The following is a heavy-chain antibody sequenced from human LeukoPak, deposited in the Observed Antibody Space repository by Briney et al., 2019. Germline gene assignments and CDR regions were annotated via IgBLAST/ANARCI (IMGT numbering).Heavy chain of an antibody. CDR3: ARDRWYYDYIWGSYRSPKPPGYFDY. CDR1: GYTFTSYG. Sequence: GASVKVSCKASGYTFTSYGISWVRQAPGQGLEWMGWISAYNGNTNYAQKLQGRVTMTTDTSTSTAYMELRSLRSDDTAVYYCARDRWYYDYIWGSYRSPKPPGYFDYWGQGTLVTVSS. V-gene: IGHV1-18*01. D-gene: IGHD3-16*02. CDR2: ISAYNGNT. J-gene: IGHJ4*02.